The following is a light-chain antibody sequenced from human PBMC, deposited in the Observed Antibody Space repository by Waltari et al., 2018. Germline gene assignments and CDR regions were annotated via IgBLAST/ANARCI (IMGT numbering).Light chain of an antibody. CDR3: QQANSFPLT. Sequence: DIQMTQSPSSVSASVGDRVTITCRASQAIRDWLVWYQQKPGRAPNLLMYGASTLRSGVPSRFSGSGSGTDFTLTIVSLQPEDFATYFCQQANSFPLTFGGGTKV. J-gene: IGKJ4*01. CDR2: GAS. V-gene: IGKV1-12*01. CDR1: QAIRDW.